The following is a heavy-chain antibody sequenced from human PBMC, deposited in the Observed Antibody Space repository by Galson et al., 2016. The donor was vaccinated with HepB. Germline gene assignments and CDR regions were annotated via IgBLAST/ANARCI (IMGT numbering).Heavy chain of an antibody. Sequence: SVKVSCKASGHTFTSYDIHWVRQAPGQGLEWMGIISPSSSNTYYAQKFQGRVTMTRDTSTSTVYMQLSSLRSDDTAVYYCAAALDDYYHGRDVWGQGTTVTVSS. J-gene: IGHJ6*02. D-gene: IGHD6-13*01. V-gene: IGHV1-46*01. CDR3: AAALDDYYHGRDV. CDR1: GHTFTSYD. CDR2: ISPSSSNT.